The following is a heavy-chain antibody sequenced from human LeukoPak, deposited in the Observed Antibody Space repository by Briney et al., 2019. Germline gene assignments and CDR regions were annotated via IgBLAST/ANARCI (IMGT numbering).Heavy chain of an antibody. CDR3: AKENTNAMDYFDY. J-gene: IGHJ4*02. D-gene: IGHD1/OR15-1a*01. CDR1: GFIFSNHG. V-gene: IGHV3-30*18. Sequence: PGGSLRLSCAVSGFIFSNHGMRWVRQAPGKGLEWLSVISYDGRKNYYADSVKGRLTISRDNSKNTLYLQMNSLRAEDTALYYCAKENTNAMDYFDYWGQGTLVTVSS. CDR2: ISYDGRKN.